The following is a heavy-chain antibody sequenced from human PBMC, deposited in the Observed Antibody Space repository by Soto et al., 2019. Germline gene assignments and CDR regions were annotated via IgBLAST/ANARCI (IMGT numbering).Heavy chain of an antibody. CDR1: GGSISSYY. J-gene: IGHJ4*02. D-gene: IGHD2-15*01. CDR3: ARHGPGSRGGFDY. CDR2: IYYSGST. V-gene: IGHV4-59*08. Sequence: QVQLQESGPGLVKPSETLSLTCTVSGGSISSYYWSWIRQPPGKGLEWIGYIYYSGSTNYNPSLTSHATTSADTSKTLFSLKLSSVTAAGTAVYYWARHGPGSRGGFDYWGQGTLVPVPS.